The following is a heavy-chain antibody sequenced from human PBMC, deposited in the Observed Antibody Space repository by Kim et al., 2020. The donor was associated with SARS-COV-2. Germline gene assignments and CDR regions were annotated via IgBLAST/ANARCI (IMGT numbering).Heavy chain of an antibody. Sequence: GGSLRLSCAASGFTFTNAWISWVRQAPGKGLEWVGHIKSKPAGGATDYPAPVKGSFTITRDDSKNTLYLQMNSMKTEDTAVSYCTTYYRAYDHYFSYWS. CDR1: GFTFTNAW. CDR3: TTYYRAYDHYFSY. V-gene: IGHV3-15*01. D-gene: IGHD5-12*01. J-gene: IGHJ4*01. CDR2: IKSKPAGGAT.